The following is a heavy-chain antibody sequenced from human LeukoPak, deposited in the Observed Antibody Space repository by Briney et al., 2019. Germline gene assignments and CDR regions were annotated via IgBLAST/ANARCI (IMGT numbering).Heavy chain of an antibody. D-gene: IGHD3-9*01. V-gene: IGHV1-18*01. CDR1: GYTFTSYG. J-gene: IGHJ5*02. Sequence: ASVKVSCKSSGYTFTSYGITWVRQAPGQGLEWMGWISAFNGNTNYAQKLQGRVTITTDISTSTAYMELRSLRSDDTAVYYCARVAGGRYYDILTAYYGWFDPWGQGTLVTVSS. CDR3: ARVAGGRYYDILTAYYGWFDP. CDR2: ISAFNGNT.